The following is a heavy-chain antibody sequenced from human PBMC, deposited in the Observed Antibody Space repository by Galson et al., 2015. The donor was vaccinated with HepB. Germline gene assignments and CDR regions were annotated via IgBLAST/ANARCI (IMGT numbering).Heavy chain of an antibody. V-gene: IGHV1-69*06. Sequence: SVKVSCKASGGTFSSYAISWVRQAPGQGLEWMGGIIPIFGTANYAQKFQGRVTITADKSTSTAYMELSSLRSEDTAVYYCAREGLEGGSYFDYWGQGTLVTVSS. J-gene: IGHJ4*02. D-gene: IGHD1-14*01. CDR1: GGTFSSYA. CDR2: IIPIFGTA. CDR3: AREGLEGGSYFDY.